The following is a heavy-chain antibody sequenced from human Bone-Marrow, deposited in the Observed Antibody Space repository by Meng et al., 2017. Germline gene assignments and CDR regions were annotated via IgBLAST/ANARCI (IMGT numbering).Heavy chain of an antibody. CDR1: GFTFGDYA. CDR2: ISWNSGSI. CDR3: AKDTLHYGDYLDAAFDI. J-gene: IGHJ3*02. Sequence: GGSLRLSFAASGFTFGDYAMHWVRQAPGKGLEGVSGISWNSGSIGYAGSVKGRFTISRDNAKNSLYLQMNSLRAEDTAWYYCAKDTLHYGDYLDAAFDIWGQGTMVTVSS. V-gene: IGHV3-9*01. D-gene: IGHD4-17*01.